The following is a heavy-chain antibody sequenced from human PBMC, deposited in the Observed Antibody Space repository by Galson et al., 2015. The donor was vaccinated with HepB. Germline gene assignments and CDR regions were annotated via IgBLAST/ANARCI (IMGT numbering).Heavy chain of an antibody. D-gene: IGHD3-10*01. Sequence: SVKVSCKASGYTFTDYHLQWVRQAPGQGLEWMGRINPNTGGTDYAQKFQGRVTMTRDTSISTAYMDLKRLRSDDTALYFCAFRFANYSDAFDIWGQGTVVTVSS. V-gene: IGHV1-2*06. J-gene: IGHJ3*02. CDR2: INPNTGGT. CDR1: GYTFTDYH. CDR3: AFRFANYSDAFDI.